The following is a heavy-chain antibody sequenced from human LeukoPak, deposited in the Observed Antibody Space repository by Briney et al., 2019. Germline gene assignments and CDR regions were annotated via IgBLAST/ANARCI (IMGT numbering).Heavy chain of an antibody. V-gene: IGHV3-23*01. D-gene: IGHD1-1*01. Sequence: PGGSLRLSCAASGFPFSTYAMGWVRQAPGKGLEWVSHISGSGADTYYADSVKDRFTISRDNSKNTLYLQMNSLRAEDTAVYYCARGDGTTHYFDYWGQGTLVTVSS. CDR1: GFPFSTYA. CDR2: ISGSGADT. J-gene: IGHJ4*02. CDR3: ARGDGTTHYFDY.